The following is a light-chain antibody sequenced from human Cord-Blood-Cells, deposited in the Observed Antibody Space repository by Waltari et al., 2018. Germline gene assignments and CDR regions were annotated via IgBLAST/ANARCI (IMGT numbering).Light chain of an antibody. CDR1: SSNVGGYNY. CDR3: STYSGSRSWV. V-gene: IGLV2-14*01. J-gene: IGLJ3*02. Sequence: STLTQPAAVRKSAGQGNTVSRAGSSSNVGGYNYVSWYQQPPGKAPKLMIYDVSKRPSWVSNRFPGSKSGHAASLTVSALQVDNEADYSCSTYSGSRSWVFGGGTKLTVL. CDR2: DVS.